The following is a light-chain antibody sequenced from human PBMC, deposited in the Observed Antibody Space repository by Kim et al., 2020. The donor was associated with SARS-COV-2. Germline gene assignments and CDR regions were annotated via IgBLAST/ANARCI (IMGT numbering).Light chain of an antibody. V-gene: IGLV2-14*03. CDR1: STVIGDSKP. CDR2: DIT. Sequence: GQSITISCIGSSTVIGDSKPDCWYQQHPGKAPKLIIYDITNRPSGLSSRFSGSKSGNTASLTISGLQGEDEAVYYCSSYTTSGTLVFGGGTQLTVL. CDR3: SSYTTSGTLV. J-gene: IGLJ2*01.